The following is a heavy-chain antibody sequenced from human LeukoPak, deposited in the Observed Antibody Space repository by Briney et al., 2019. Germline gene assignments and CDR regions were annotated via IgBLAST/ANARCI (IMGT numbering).Heavy chain of an antibody. CDR3: AQEWAYVPAY. CDR2: IYYSGST. V-gene: IGHV4-59*12. CDR1: GGSISSYY. J-gene: IGHJ4*02. Sequence: SETLSLTCTVSGGSISSYYWSWIRQPPGKGLEWIGYIYYSGSTNYNPSLKSRVTISVDTSKNQFSLKLSSVTAEDTAVYYCAQEWAYVPAYWGQGTLVTVSS. D-gene: IGHD3-10*02.